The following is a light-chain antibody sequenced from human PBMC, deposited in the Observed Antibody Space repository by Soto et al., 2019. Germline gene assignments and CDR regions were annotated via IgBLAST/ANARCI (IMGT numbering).Light chain of an antibody. CDR2: GAF. J-gene: IGKJ1*01. CDR3: QQYNDWPLT. CDR1: QSVSGN. V-gene: IGKV3-15*01. Sequence: EIVMTQSPVTLSVSPGERVTLSCRASQSVSGNLAWYQQKPGQAPSLLIYGAFTRATGIPARFSGTGSGTEFTLTISSLQSEDFALYYCQQYNDWPLTFXQGTKVDIK.